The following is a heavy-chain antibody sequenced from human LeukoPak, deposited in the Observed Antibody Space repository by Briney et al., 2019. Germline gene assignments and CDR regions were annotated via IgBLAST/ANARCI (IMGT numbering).Heavy chain of an antibody. CDR1: GFTFSSYW. CDR3: ARVAVPGTYDY. V-gene: IGHV3-7*01. Sequence: GGSLRLSCAASGFTFSSYWMSWVRQAPGKGLEWVANIKQDGSEKYYVDSVKGRFTISRDNSKNTLYLQMGSLRAEDMAVYYCARVAVPGTYDYWGQGTLVTVSS. D-gene: IGHD6-19*01. J-gene: IGHJ4*02. CDR2: IKQDGSEK.